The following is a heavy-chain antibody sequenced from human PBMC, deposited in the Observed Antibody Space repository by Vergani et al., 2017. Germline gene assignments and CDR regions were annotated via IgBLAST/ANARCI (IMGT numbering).Heavy chain of an antibody. CDR1: GGTFSSYA. D-gene: IGHD1-26*01. V-gene: IGHV1-69*01. J-gene: IGHJ6*02. CDR3: ARDRASGSYPYYYYYGMDV. CDR2: IIPIFGTA. Sequence: QVQLVQSGAEVKKPGSSVKVSCKASGGTFSSYAISWVRQAPGQGLEWMGGIIPIFGTANYAQKFQGRVTITADESTSTAYMELSGLRSEDTAVYYCARDRASGSYPYYYYYGMDVWGQGTTVTVSS.